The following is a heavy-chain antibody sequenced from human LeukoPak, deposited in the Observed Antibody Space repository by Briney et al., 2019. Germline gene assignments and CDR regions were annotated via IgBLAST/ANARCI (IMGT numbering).Heavy chain of an antibody. J-gene: IGHJ6*02. V-gene: IGHV4-31*03. CDR1: GGSISSGGYY. CDR3: ARDSSVYLPPYYYYGMDV. CDR2: IYYSGST. Sequence: PSETLSLTCTVSGGSISSGGYYWNWIRQHPGKGLEWIGYIYYSGSTYYNPSLKSRVTISVDTSKSQFSLKLSSVTAADTAVYYCARDSSVYLPPYYYYGMDVWGQGTTVTVS. D-gene: IGHD5/OR15-5a*01.